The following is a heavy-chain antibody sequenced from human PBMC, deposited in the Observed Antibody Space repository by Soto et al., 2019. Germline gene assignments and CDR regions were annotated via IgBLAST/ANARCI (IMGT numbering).Heavy chain of an antibody. CDR2: ISYDGSNK. V-gene: IGHV3-30*18. D-gene: IGHD3-10*01. CDR3: AKETLKRESGGKDV. CDR1: GFTFSSYG. Sequence: EGSLRLSCAASGFTFSSYGMHWVRQAPGKGLEWVAVISYDGSNKYYADSVKGRFTISRDNSKNTLYLQMNSLRAEDTAVYYCAKETLKRESGGKDVRGPGTTAPVS. J-gene: IGHJ6*02.